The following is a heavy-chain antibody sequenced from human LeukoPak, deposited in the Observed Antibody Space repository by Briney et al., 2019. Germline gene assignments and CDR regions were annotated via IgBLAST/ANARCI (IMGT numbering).Heavy chain of an antibody. Sequence: ASVKVSCKASGYTFTGYYMHWVRQAPGQGLEWMGWINPNSGGTNYAQKFQGRVTMTRDTSISTAYMELNSLRDDDAAVYYCARDYTWNSLDYWGQGTLVTVFS. CDR1: GYTFTGYY. D-gene: IGHD1-20*01. V-gene: IGHV1-2*02. J-gene: IGHJ4*02. CDR2: INPNSGGT. CDR3: ARDYTWNSLDY.